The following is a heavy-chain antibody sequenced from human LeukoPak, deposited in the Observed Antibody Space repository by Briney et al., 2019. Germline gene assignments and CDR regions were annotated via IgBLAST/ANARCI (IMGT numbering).Heavy chain of an antibody. V-gene: IGHV3-21*06. Sequence: GGSLRLSCAASGFTFRNAYMNWVRQAPGKGLEWVASISTVSTYTFYADSVKGRFSISRDNVRNLLYLQMSSLGAEDTAVYYCARDGSGFYLYNYMDVWGKGTTVTVSS. CDR2: ISTVSTYT. CDR3: ARDGSGFYLYNYMDV. J-gene: IGHJ6*03. D-gene: IGHD6-25*01. CDR1: GFTFRNAY.